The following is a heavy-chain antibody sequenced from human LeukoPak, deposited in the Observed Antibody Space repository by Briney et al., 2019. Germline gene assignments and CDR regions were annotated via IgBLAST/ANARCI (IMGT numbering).Heavy chain of an antibody. Sequence: SVKVSCKASGFTFTSSAMQWVRQARGQRLEWIGWIVVGSGNTNYAQKFQERVTITRDMSTSTAYMELSSLRSEDSAVYYCARVKYNWNDIFENWFDPWGQGTLVTVSS. CDR3: ARVKYNWNDIFENWFDP. CDR1: GFTFTSSA. J-gene: IGHJ5*02. D-gene: IGHD1-1*01. V-gene: IGHV1-58*02. CDR2: IVVGSGNT.